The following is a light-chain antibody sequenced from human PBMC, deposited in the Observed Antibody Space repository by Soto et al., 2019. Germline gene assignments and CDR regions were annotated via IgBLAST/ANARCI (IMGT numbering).Light chain of an antibody. CDR1: QSVTHY. J-gene: IGKJ5*01. CDR3: QQRTNWPPEIS. CDR2: AAS. V-gene: IGKV3-11*01. Sequence: EVVLTQSPATLSLSPGESATLSCRASQSVTHYLAWYQQKPGQAPRLLIYAASNRATGVPARFSGSGSGTDFTLTISSLEPEDVAVYYCQQRTNWPPEISFGQGTLLEIK.